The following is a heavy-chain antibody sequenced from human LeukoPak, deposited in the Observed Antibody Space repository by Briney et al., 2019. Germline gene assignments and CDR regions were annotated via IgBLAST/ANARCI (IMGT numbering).Heavy chain of an antibody. CDR3: ARDSPDRRYSSSWIDH. V-gene: IGHV3-53*01. D-gene: IGHD6-13*01. Sequence: GGSLRLSCAASGFTVSSSYMSWVRQAPGKGLEWVSVIYSAYSTYYADSVKGRFTISRDNSKNTLYLQMNSLRAEDTAVYYCARDSPDRRYSSSWIDHWGQGTLVTVSS. J-gene: IGHJ5*02. CDR1: GFTVSSSY. CDR2: IYSAYST.